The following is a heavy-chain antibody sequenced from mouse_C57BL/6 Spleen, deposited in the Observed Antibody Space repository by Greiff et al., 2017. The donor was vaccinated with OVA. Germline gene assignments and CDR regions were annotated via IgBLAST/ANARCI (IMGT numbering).Heavy chain of an antibody. CDR1: GYTFTSYT. Sequence: QVQLQQSGAELARPGASVKMSCKASGYTFTSYTMHWVKQRPGQGLEWIGYINPSSGYTKYNQKFKDKATLTADKSSSTDYMQLSSLTSEDSAGYYCAREKAHLYWYFEVWGTGTTVPVSS. D-gene: IGHD1-3*01. CDR2: INPSSGYT. V-gene: IGHV1-4*01. CDR3: AREKAHLYWYFEV. J-gene: IGHJ1*03.